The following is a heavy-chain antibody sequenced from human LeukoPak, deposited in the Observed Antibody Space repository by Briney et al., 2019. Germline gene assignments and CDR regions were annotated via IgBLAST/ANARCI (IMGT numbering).Heavy chain of an antibody. J-gene: IGHJ4*02. CDR3: ARVVHSSSWLSPFDY. Sequence: GGSLRLSCAASGFTFSSYAMHWVRQAPGKGLEWVAVISYDGSSKYYADSVKGRFTISRDNSKNTLYLQMNSLRAEDTAVYYCARVVHSSSWLSPFDYWGQGTLVTVSS. CDR2: ISYDGSSK. D-gene: IGHD6-13*01. CDR1: GFTFSSYA. V-gene: IGHV3-30-3*01.